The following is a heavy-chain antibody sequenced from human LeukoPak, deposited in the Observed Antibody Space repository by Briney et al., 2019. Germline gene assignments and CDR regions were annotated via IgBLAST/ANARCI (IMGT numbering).Heavy chain of an antibody. V-gene: IGHV4-39*07. CDR1: GGSVSSGSYY. CDR3: ARGSDYTWGG. J-gene: IGHJ4*01. Sequence: PSETLSLTCTVSGGSVSSGSYYWSWVRQPPGKGFEWIAEVHHTGRTIYSPSFAGRVTISPDTSKNQISLQLTSVTAADTAVYYCARGSDYTWGGWGQGTLVTVSS. D-gene: IGHD3-10*01. CDR2: VHHTGRT.